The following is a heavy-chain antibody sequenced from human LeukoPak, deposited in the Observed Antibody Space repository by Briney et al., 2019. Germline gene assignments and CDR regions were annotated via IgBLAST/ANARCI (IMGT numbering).Heavy chain of an antibody. D-gene: IGHD3-3*01. CDR2: INPNSGGT. V-gene: IGHV1-2*02. CDR1: GYTFTGYY. Sequence: ASVKVSCKASGYTFTGYYMHWVRQAPGQGLEWMGWINPNSGGTNYAQKFQGRVTMTRDTCISTAYMELSRLRSDDTAVYYCARDHYDFWSGYYTAPGSWGQGTLVTVSS. J-gene: IGHJ4*02. CDR3: ARDHYDFWSGYYTAPGS.